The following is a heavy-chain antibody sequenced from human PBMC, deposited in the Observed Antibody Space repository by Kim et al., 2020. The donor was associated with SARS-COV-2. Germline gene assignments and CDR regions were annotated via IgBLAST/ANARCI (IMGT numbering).Heavy chain of an antibody. CDR2: INHSGST. CDR1: GGSFSGYY. V-gene: IGHV4-34*01. Sequence: SETLSLTCAVYGGSFSGYYWSWIRQPPGKGLEWIGEINHSGSTNYNPSLKSRVTISVDTSKNQFSLKLSSVTAADTAVYYCARGGVEMATTNEGPFDYWGQGTLVTVSS. CDR3: ARGGVEMATTNEGPFDY. D-gene: IGHD5-12*01. J-gene: IGHJ4*02.